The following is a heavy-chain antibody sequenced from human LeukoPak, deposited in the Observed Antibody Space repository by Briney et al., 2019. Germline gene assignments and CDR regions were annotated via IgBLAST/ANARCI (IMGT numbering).Heavy chain of an antibody. V-gene: IGHV4-61*02. J-gene: IGHJ5*02. D-gene: IGHD6-6*01. CDR1: GGSISSGSYY. CDR3: ARGRIAARPGWFDP. CDR2: IYTSGST. Sequence: SSETLSLTCTVSGGSISSGSYYWSWIRQPAGKGLEWIGRIYTSGSTNYNPSLKSRVTISVDTSKNQFSLKLSSVTAVDTAVYYCARGRIAARPGWFDPWGQGTLVTVSS.